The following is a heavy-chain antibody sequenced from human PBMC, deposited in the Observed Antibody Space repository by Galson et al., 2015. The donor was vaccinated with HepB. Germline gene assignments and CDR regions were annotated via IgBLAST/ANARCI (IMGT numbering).Heavy chain of an antibody. CDR2: IRSKAYGGTT. Sequence: SLRLSCAASGFTFGDYAMSWFRQAPGRGLEWVGFIRSKAYGGTTEYAASVKGRFTISRDDSKSIAYLQMNSLKTEDTAVYYCTRDLTGYSSGWYPTPVDYWGQGTLVTVSS. D-gene: IGHD6-19*01. CDR3: TRDLTGYSSGWYPTPVDY. J-gene: IGHJ4*02. V-gene: IGHV3-49*03. CDR1: GFTFGDYA.